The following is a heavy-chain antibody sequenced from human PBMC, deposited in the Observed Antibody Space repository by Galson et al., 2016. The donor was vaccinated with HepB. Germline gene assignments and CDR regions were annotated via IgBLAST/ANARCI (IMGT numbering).Heavy chain of an antibody. CDR2: IIPILNTA. D-gene: IGHD3-22*01. J-gene: IGHJ1*01. CDR3: ARADNSSYGYYFQH. Sequence: SVKVSCKASGGTFSSYAFSWVRQAPGQGLEWMGGIIPILNTAKYAQKFQGRVTTTADESSSTAYMELSSLRSEDTAVYYCARADNSSYGYYFQHWGQGTLVTVSS. V-gene: IGHV1-69*13. CDR1: GGTFSSYA.